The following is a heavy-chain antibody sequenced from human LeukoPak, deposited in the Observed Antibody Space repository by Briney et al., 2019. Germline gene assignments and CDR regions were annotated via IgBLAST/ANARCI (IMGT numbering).Heavy chain of an antibody. Sequence: SETLSLTCAVYGGSFSGYYWSWIRQPPGKGLEWIGEINHSGSTNYNPSLKSRVTISVDTSKNQFSLKLSSVTAADTAVYYCARERYYDILTGYYGRSSSHFRHAFDIWGQGTMVTVSS. V-gene: IGHV4-34*01. CDR3: ARERYYDILTGYYGRSSSHFRHAFDI. CDR1: GGSFSGYY. J-gene: IGHJ3*02. CDR2: INHSGST. D-gene: IGHD3-9*01.